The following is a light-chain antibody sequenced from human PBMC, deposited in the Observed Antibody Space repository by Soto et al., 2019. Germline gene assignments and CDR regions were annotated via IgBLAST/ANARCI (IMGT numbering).Light chain of an antibody. V-gene: IGLV6-57*04. CDR1: SGSIASYY. CDR3: HSYDSSNFV. J-gene: IGLJ1*01. CDR2: EDK. Sequence: NFMLTQPHSVSGSPGKTVTISCTRSSGSIASYYVQWYQQRPGSAPTTVIYEDKQRPSGVPDRFSGSIDSSSNSASLTISGLETEDEADYYCHSYDSSNFVFGSGTKVTVL.